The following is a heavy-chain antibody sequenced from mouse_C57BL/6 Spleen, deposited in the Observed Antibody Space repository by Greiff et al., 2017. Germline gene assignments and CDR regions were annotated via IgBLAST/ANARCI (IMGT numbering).Heavy chain of an antibody. CDR3: ANNYYGSSYDWYVDV. CDR2: IYPGDGDT. CDR1: GYAFSSYW. J-gene: IGHJ1*03. D-gene: IGHD1-1*01. V-gene: IGHV1-80*01. Sequence: QVQLKQSGAELVKPGASVTISCKASGYAFSSYWMNWVKQRPGKGLEWIGQIYPGDGDTNYNGKFQGKATLTADKSSSPAYMQLSSLTSEDSAVYFCANNYYGSSYDWYVDVWGTGTTVTVAS.